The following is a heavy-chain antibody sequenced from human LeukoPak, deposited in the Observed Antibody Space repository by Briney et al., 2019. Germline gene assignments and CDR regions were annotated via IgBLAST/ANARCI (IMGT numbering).Heavy chain of an antibody. Sequence: GGSPRLSCAASGFTVSSNYMSWVCQAPGKGLEWVSVIYSGGSTYYADSVKGRFTISRDNSKNTLYLQMNSLRAEDTAVYYCARAVMDVWGQGTTVTVSS. CDR2: IYSGGST. CDR1: GFTVSSNY. V-gene: IGHV3-53*01. CDR3: ARAVMDV. J-gene: IGHJ6*02.